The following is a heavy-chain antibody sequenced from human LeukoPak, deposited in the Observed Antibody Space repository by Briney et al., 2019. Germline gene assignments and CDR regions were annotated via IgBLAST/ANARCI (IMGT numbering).Heavy chain of an antibody. Sequence: GGSLRLSCAVSGFTFSSYGMHWVRQAPGKGLEWVAVIWYDGSNKYYADSVKGRFTISRDNSKNTLYLQMNSLRAEDTAVYYCAKDYYDSSGSPDYWGQGTLVTVSS. CDR1: GFTFSSYG. CDR2: IWYDGSNK. V-gene: IGHV3-33*06. J-gene: IGHJ4*02. D-gene: IGHD3-22*01. CDR3: AKDYYDSSGSPDY.